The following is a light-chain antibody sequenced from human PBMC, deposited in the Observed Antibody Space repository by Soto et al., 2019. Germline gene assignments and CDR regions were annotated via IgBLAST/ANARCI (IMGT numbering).Light chain of an antibody. V-gene: IGLV2-11*01. Sequence: QSALTQPRSVSGSPGQSLTISCTGASSDVGGYNYVSWYQQYPGKAPKLMIYDVTKRPSGVPDRFSGSKSGNTASLTISGLQAADEAVYYCCSYAGNYILVFGGGTKLTVL. J-gene: IGLJ2*01. CDR3: CSYAGNYILV. CDR1: SSDVGGYNY. CDR2: DVT.